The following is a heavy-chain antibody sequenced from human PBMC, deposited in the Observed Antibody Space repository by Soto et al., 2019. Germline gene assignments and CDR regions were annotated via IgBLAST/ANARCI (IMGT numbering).Heavy chain of an antibody. CDR2: IYPSDSDT. V-gene: IGHV5-51*03. CDR1: NYSFTNYW. J-gene: IGHJ4*02. CDR3: ARLGPAIGTTPFAY. D-gene: IGHD1-1*01. Sequence: EVQLVQSGPEVKKPGESLKISCKGSNYSFTNYWIGWVRQMPGKGLEWMGIIYPSDSDTRYSPSFQGQVTISADKSISTAYLQLTSLKASDTAMYYCARLGPAIGTTPFAYWGQGTLVTVAS.